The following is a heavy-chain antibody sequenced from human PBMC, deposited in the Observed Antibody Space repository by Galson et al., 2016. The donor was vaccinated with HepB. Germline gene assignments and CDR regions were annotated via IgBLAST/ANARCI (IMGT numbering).Heavy chain of an antibody. CDR1: GYTFTSSA. D-gene: IGHD3-22*01. CDR2: INAGNGNT. Sequence: SVKVSCKASGYTFTSSAMNWVRQAPGQRLEWMGWINAGNGNTKYSQNFQGRVTITRDTSASIVYMDLTSLRSEDTAVYYCARDTPLSDSRGYQLTFDYWGQGTLVTVSS. J-gene: IGHJ4*02. V-gene: IGHV1-3*01. CDR3: ARDTPLSDSRGYQLTFDY.